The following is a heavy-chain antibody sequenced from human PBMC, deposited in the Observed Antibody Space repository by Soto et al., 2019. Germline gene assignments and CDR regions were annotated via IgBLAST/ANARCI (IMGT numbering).Heavy chain of an antibody. CDR3: ARDGGYCSSTSCTYYYYYGMDV. J-gene: IGHJ6*02. V-gene: IGHV1-2*04. D-gene: IGHD2-2*01. Sequence: ASVKVSCKASGYTFTGYYMHWVRQAPGQGLEWMGWINPNSGGTNYAQKFQGWVTMTRDTSISTAYMELSRLRSDDTAVYYCARDGGYCSSTSCTYYYYYGMDVWGQGTTVTVSS. CDR1: GYTFTGYY. CDR2: INPNSGGT.